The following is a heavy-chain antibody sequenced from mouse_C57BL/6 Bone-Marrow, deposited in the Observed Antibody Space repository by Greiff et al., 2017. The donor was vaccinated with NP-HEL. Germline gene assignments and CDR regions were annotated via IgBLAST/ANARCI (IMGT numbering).Heavy chain of an antibody. Sequence: EVPLQESGPELVKPGASVKMSCKASGYTFTDYNMHWVKQSHGKSLEWIGYINPNNGGTSYNQKFKGKATFTVNKSASTAYMELRSLTSEDSAVYYWARGRSSGYYLSDWGQGTTLTVSS. CDR3: ARGRSSGYYLSD. CDR2: INPNNGGT. J-gene: IGHJ2*01. D-gene: IGHD3-2*02. CDR1: GYTFTDYN. V-gene: IGHV1-22*01.